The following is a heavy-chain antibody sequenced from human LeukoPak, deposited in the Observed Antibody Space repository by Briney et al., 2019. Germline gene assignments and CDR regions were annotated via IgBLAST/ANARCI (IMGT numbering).Heavy chain of an antibody. CDR2: IYYSGST. V-gene: IGHV4-39*01. CDR1: GGSISSSSYY. D-gene: IGHD3-10*01. CDR3: ARHALPWFGEIPNWFDP. J-gene: IGHJ5*02. Sequence: SETLSLTCTVSGGSISSSSYYWGWIRQPPGKGLEWIGSIYYSGSTYYNPSLKSRVTISVDTSKNQFSLKLSSVTAADTAVYYCARHALPWFGEIPNWFDPWGQGTLVTVSS.